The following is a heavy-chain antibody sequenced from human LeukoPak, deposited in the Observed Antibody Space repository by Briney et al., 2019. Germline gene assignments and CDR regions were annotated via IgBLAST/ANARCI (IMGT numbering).Heavy chain of an antibody. Sequence: PSETLSLTCTVSGGSISSYYWSWIRQPAGKGLEWIGEINHSGSTNYNPSLKSRVTISVDTSKNQFSLKLSSVTAADTAVYYCASEGKNSSSEGYYHMDVWGKGTTVTVSS. CDR1: GGSISSYY. V-gene: IGHV4-34*01. J-gene: IGHJ6*03. CDR3: ASEGKNSSSEGYYHMDV. D-gene: IGHD6-6*01. CDR2: INHSGST.